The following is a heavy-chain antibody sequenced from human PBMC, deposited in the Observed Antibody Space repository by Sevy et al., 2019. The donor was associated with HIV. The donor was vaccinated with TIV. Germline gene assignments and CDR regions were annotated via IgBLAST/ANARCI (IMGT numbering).Heavy chain of an antibody. CDR3: ARDFTIFGVVSGIDY. D-gene: IGHD3-3*01. J-gene: IGHJ4*02. CDR1: GFTFRSYS. Sequence: GGSLRLSCAASGFTFRSYSMNWVRQAPGKGLEWLSSISDDSRYIYYPDSVKGRFTISRANAKSSLYLQMNSLRVEDTAIYYCARDFTIFGVVSGIDYWGQGNLVTVSS. CDR2: ISDDSRYI. V-gene: IGHV3-21*01.